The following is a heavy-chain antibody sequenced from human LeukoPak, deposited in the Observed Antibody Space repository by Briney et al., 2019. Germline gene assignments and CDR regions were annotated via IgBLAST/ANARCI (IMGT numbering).Heavy chain of an antibody. CDR2: ISGSGGST. Sequence: PGGSLRLSCAASGFTFSSYAMSLVRQAPGKGLEWVSAISGSGGSTYYADSVKGRFTISRDNSKNTLYLQMNSLRAEDTAVYYCAKNPYCSSTSCYQPFDYWGQGTLVTVSS. D-gene: IGHD2-2*01. V-gene: IGHV3-23*01. CDR1: GFTFSSYA. CDR3: AKNPYCSSTSCYQPFDY. J-gene: IGHJ4*02.